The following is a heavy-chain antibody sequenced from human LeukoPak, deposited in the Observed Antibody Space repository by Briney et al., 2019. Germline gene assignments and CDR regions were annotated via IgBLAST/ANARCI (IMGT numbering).Heavy chain of an antibody. D-gene: IGHD6-25*01. CDR3: ARTTSFTASGYDY. J-gene: IGHJ4*02. CDR1: GCTFTRYH. Sequence: GASVKVSCKASGCTFTRYHINWVRQATGQGLEWMGWMNPNNGDSGYAQKFQGRVTITRDTSISTAYMELRSLRSEDTAVYFCARTTSFTASGYDYWGQGTLVTVSS. CDR2: MNPNNGDS. V-gene: IGHV1-8*03.